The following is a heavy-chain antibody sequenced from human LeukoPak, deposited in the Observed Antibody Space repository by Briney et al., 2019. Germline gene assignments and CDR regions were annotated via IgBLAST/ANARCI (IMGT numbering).Heavy chain of an antibody. CDR2: IYHSGST. V-gene: IGHV4-4*02. Sequence: SGTLSLTCAVSGGSISSSNWWSWVRQPPGKGLEWIGEIYHSGSTNYNPSLKSRVTISVDTSKNQFSLKLSSVTAADTAVYYCARAPRLWGGRPDYWGQGTLVTVSS. CDR1: GGSISSSNW. D-gene: IGHD3-3*01. J-gene: IGHJ4*02. CDR3: ARAPRLWGGRPDY.